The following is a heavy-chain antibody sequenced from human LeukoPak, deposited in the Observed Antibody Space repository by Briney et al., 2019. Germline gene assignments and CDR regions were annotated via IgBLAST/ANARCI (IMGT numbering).Heavy chain of an antibody. J-gene: IGHJ4*02. Sequence: PGGSLRLSCAASGFTFSSFAMSWARQAPGKGLEWVSAVSGSGTGTHYADSVRGRFTISRDNSKNTLYLEMTNLRVDDTAVYYCAKGLSGGRMCYFDHGGQGTLVTVSA. CDR2: VSGSGTGT. V-gene: IGHV3-23*01. CDR3: AKGLSGGRMCYFDH. D-gene: IGHD2-15*01. CDR1: GFTFSSFA.